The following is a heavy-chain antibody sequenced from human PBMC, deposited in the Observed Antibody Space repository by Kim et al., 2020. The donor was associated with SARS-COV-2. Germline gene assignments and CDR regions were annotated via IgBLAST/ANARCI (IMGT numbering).Heavy chain of an antibody. CDR3: SRLTIFGVAEYAYP. D-gene: IGHD3-3*01. J-gene: IGHJ5*02. CDR1: GFTFSSYE. CDR2: IGGDGSTI. V-gene: IGHV3-48*03. Sequence: GGSLRLSCVASGFTFSSYEMNWVRQAPGKGLEWVSYIGGDGSTIYYADSEEGRFTISTDNAKRSLYLQMNSLRAEDTPIYHYSRLTIFGVAEYAYPSGQ.